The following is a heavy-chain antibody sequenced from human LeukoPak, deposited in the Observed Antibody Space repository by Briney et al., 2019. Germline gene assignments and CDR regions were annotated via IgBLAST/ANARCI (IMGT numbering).Heavy chain of an antibody. Sequence: SETLSLTCTVSGGSISRYYWTWIRQPPGKGVEWIGYIYYSGSTHHRPPLKSRVAISVDTSKSQCSLKMSSVTAADTAVYYCARGRYSYGSKTTIDFWGQGTLVTVPS. V-gene: IGHV4-59*01. J-gene: IGHJ4*02. CDR2: IYYSGST. D-gene: IGHD5-18*01. CDR1: GGSISRYY. CDR3: ARGRYSYGSKTTIDF.